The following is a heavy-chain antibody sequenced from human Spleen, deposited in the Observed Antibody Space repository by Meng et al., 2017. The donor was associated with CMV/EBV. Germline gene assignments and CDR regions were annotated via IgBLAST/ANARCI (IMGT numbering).Heavy chain of an antibody. CDR3: ARGGYRSDYYDSTGYSI. CDR1: GFTFSSYW. CDR2: INSDGSST. Sequence: GGSLRLSCAASGFTFSSYWMHWVRQAPGKGLVWVSRINSDGSSTSYADSVKGRFTISRDNAKNTLYLEMNSLRVEDSAVYYCARGGYRSDYYDSTGYSIWGQGILVTVSS. V-gene: IGHV3-74*01. D-gene: IGHD3-22*01. J-gene: IGHJ4*02.